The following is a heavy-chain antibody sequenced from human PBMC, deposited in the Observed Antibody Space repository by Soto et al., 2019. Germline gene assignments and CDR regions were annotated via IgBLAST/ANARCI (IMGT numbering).Heavy chain of an antibody. V-gene: IGHV5-10-1*01. Sequence: ESLKISCKGSGYSFTSYWISWVRQMPGKGLEWMGRIDPSDSYTNYSPSFQGHVTISADKSISTAYLQWSSLKASDTAMYYCARHYSSSYYYYYGMDVWGQGTTVTVSS. CDR2: IDPSDSYT. CDR1: GYSFTSYW. CDR3: ARHYSSSYYYYYGMDV. D-gene: IGHD6-6*01. J-gene: IGHJ6*02.